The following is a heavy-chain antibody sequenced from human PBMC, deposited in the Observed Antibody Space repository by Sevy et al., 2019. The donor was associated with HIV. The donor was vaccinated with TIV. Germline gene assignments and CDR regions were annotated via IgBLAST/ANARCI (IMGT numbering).Heavy chain of an antibody. CDR1: GYTFTSYY. CDR2: INPSGGST. V-gene: IGHV1-46*03. D-gene: IGHD3-3*01. Sequence: ASVKVSYKASGYTFTSYYMHWVRQAPGQGLEWMGIINPSGGSTSYAQTFQGRVTMTRDTSTSTVYMELSSLRSEDTAVYYCARDHDDFWSGYFGGYGMDVWGQGTTVTVSS. CDR3: ARDHDDFWSGYFGGYGMDV. J-gene: IGHJ6*02.